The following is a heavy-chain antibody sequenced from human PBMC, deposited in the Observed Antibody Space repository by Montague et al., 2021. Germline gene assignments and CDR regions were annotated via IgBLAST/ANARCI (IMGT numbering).Heavy chain of an antibody. CDR1: GDSINTYS. CDR2: LSNSGST. D-gene: IGHD6-25*01. CDR3: ARDTVGASGYFYYYYMDV. Sequence: SETLSLTCTVFGDSINTYSWSWIRQPAGKGLEWIGRLSNSGSTNSNPSLKSRVSMSVDTSKNQFSLKLSSVTAADTAVYFCARDTVGASGYFYYYYMDVWGRGTTVTVSS. J-gene: IGHJ6*03. V-gene: IGHV4-4*07.